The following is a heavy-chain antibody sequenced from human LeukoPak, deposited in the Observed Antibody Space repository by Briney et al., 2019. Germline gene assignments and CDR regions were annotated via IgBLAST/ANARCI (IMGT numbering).Heavy chain of an antibody. CDR1: GGSISSYY. Sequence: PSETLSLTCTVSGGSISSYYWSWIRQPPGKGLEWIGYIYYSGSTNYNPSLKSRVTISVDTSKNQLSLKLSSVTAADTAVYYCARQVDYGDYVSGIDYWGQGTLVTVSS. CDR2: IYYSGST. V-gene: IGHV4-59*08. J-gene: IGHJ4*02. CDR3: ARQVDYGDYVSGIDY. D-gene: IGHD4-17*01.